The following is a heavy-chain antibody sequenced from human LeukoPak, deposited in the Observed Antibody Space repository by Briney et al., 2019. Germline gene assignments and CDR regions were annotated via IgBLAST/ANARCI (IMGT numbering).Heavy chain of an antibody. D-gene: IGHD6-6*01. Sequence: PGGSLRLSCAASGFTFSSYSMNWVRQAPGKGLEWVSSISGSSSYIYYADSVKGRFTVSRDNAKNSLYLQMNSLRAEDTAVYYRANTGIAARTYFDYWGQGTLVTVSS. V-gene: IGHV3-21*01. J-gene: IGHJ4*02. CDR3: ANTGIAARTYFDY. CDR2: ISGSSSYI. CDR1: GFTFSSYS.